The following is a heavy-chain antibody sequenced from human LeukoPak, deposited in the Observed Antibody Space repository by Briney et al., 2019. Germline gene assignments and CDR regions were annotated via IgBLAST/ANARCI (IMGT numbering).Heavy chain of an antibody. Sequence: GGSLRLSCAAPGFTFSSYAMHWVRQAPGKGLEWVEVISYDGSNKYYADSVKGRFTISRYNSKNTLYLQMNSLRAEDTAVYYCAGGGYSGYDPPYYFDYWGQGTLVTVSS. CDR2: ISYDGSNK. CDR3: AGGGYSGYDPPYYFDY. V-gene: IGHV3-30-3*01. D-gene: IGHD5-12*01. CDR1: GFTFSSYA. J-gene: IGHJ4*02.